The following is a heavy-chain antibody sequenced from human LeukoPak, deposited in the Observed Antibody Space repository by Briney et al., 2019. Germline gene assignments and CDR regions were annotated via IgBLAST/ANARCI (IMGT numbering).Heavy chain of an antibody. D-gene: IGHD1-26*01. CDR2: ISGSGGRT. Sequence: PGGSLRLSCAASGFTFSNYAMSWVRQAPGKGLEWVSAISGSGGRTYYADSVRGRFTISRDNSKNALYLQMNSLRAEDTAVYYCARAGAHSGSYYDAFDIWGQGTMVTVSS. CDR1: GFTFSNYA. J-gene: IGHJ3*02. CDR3: ARAGAHSGSYYDAFDI. V-gene: IGHV3-23*01.